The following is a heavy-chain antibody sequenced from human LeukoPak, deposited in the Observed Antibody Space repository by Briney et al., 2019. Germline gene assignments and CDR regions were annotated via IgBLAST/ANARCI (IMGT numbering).Heavy chain of an antibody. J-gene: IGHJ4*02. CDR2: ISAYNGNT. CDR3: ARGGKGPGWDYDSSGSYFDY. CDR1: GYTFTSYG. Sequence: ASVKVSCKASGYTFTSYGISWVRQAPGQGLEWMGWISAYNGNTNYAQKLQGRDTMTTDTSTSTAYMELRSLRSDDTAVYYCARGGKGPGWDYDSSGSYFDYWGQGTLVTVSS. V-gene: IGHV1-18*01. D-gene: IGHD3-22*01.